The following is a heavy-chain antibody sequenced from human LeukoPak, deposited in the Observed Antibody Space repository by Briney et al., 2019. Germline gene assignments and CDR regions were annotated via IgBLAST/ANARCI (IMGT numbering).Heavy chain of an antibody. CDR2: IHYSGST. CDR1: GGSISSYY. D-gene: IGHD3-22*01. Sequence: PSETLSLTCTVSGGSISSYYWSWIRQPPGKGLEWIGHIHYSGSTNYNPSLRSRVSISVDTSKSQFSLKLSSVTAADTAVYYCARHYYDSSGYYGGWFDPWGQGTLVTVSS. V-gene: IGHV4-59*08. J-gene: IGHJ5*02. CDR3: ARHYYDSSGYYGGWFDP.